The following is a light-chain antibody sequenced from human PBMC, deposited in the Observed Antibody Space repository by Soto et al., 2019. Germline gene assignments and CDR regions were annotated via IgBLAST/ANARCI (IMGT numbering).Light chain of an antibody. J-gene: IGKJ1*01. V-gene: IGKV1-5*01. CDR3: QQYPSYSGT. CDR1: RSISTW. CDR2: DAS. Sequence: DIQMTQSPSTLSASVGDRVTITCRASRSISTWLAWYQQKAGKAPRLLISDASNLQSGVPSRFSGSASGTEFTLTISSLQPDDFATYHCQQYPSYSGTFGQGTKVEIK.